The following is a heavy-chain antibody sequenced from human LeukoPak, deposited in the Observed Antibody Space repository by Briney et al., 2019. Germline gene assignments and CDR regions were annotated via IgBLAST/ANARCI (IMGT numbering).Heavy chain of an antibody. V-gene: IGHV4-59*01. CDR1: GGSISSYY. CDR2: IYYSGST. J-gene: IGHJ5*02. D-gene: IGHD3-10*01. CDR3: ARDRGFYYGSGISGTIDP. Sequence: PSETLSLTCTVSGGSISSYYWSWIRQPPGKGLEWIGYIYYSGSTNYNPSLKSRVTISVDTSKNQFSLKLSSVTAADTAVYYCARDRGFYYGSGISGTIDPWGQGTLVTVSS.